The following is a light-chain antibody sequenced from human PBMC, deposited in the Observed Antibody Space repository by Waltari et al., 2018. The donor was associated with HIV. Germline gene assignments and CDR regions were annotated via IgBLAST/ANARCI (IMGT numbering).Light chain of an antibody. CDR1: SSHIGNTY. CDR2: DNN. J-gene: IGLJ1*01. V-gene: IGLV1-51*01. CDR3: GTWDSSLSAGGV. Sequence: QSVLTQPPSVSAAPGQKGTISCSGISSHIGNTYVSWYQPFPVTAPKLAIYDNNTPPSAIPDRSSVSKSGTYATLAITGLQTGDEADYYCGTWDSSLSAGGVFGTGTKVTVL.